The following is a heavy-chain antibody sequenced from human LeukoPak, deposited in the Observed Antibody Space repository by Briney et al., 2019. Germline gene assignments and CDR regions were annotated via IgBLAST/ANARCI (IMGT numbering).Heavy chain of an antibody. CDR1: GYTFTSYH. V-gene: IGHV1-69*13. CDR3: ARAPLRPNDWYYFDY. J-gene: IGHJ4*02. CDR2: IIPIFGTA. Sequence: SVKVSCKASGYTFTSYHMHWVRQAPGQGLEWMGGIIPIFGTANYAQKFQGRVTITADESTSTAYMELSSLRSEDTAVYYCARAPLRPNDWYYFDYWGQGTLVTVSS. D-gene: IGHD3-9*01.